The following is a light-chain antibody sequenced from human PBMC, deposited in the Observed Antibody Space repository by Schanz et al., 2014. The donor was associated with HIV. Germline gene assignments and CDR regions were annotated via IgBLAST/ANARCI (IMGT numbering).Light chain of an antibody. CDR1: TSSIKTNT. Sequence: QSVLTQPPSASGTPGQRVTISCSGSTSSIKTNTVHWFQQLPGTAPKLLIYNTYHRPSGVPDRFSGSSSGTSASLAISGLQSEDEADYYCAAWDDSLNGWVFGGGTKLTVL. V-gene: IGLV1-44*01. CDR2: NTY. CDR3: AAWDDSLNGWV. J-gene: IGLJ3*02.